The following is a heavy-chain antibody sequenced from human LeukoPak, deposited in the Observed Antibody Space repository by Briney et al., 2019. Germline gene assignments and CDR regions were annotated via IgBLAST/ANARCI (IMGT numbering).Heavy chain of an antibody. D-gene: IGHD3-22*01. CDR1: GGSFSGYY. V-gene: IGHV4-34*01. CDR3: ARGVRYYDSSGSTPGDY. J-gene: IGHJ4*02. CDR2: INHSGST. Sequence: PSETLSLTCAVYGGSFSGYYWSWIRQPPGKGLEWIGEINHSGSTNYNPSLKSRVTISVDTSKNQFSLKLSSVTAADTAVYYCARGVRYYDSSGSTPGDYWGQGTLVTVSS.